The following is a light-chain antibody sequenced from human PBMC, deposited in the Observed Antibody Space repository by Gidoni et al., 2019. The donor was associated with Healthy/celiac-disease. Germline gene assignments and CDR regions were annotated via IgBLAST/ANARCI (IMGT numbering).Light chain of an antibody. CDR1: SSDVGVYNY. J-gene: IGLJ1*01. V-gene: IGLV2-14*01. CDR2: EVS. CDR3: ISYTSSSPYV. Sequence: QSALTQPASVSGSPGQSITISCTGTSSDVGVYNYVSWYQQHPVKAPKLIIYEVSNRPSGVSNRFSGSKSGNTASLTISWLQAEDEADYYCISYTSSSPYVFGTGTNVTVL.